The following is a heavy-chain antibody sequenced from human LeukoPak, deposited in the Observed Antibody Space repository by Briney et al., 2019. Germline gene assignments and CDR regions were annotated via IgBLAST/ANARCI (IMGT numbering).Heavy chain of an antibody. CDR2: INSDGGSI. CDR1: GVTFSTYW. Sequence: GRSLRLSCAASGVTFSTYWIHWVRHAPGEGLVWVSRINSDGGSISYAESVKGRFTISRDNDKSAVFLQMNGLRVEDTAVYYCARVYDHWGRGTVVTVSS. V-gene: IGHV3-74*01. CDR3: ARVYDH. J-gene: IGHJ5*02.